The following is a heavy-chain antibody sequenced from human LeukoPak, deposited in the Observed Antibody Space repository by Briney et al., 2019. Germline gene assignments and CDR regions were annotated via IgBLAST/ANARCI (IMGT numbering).Heavy chain of an antibody. D-gene: IGHD3-9*01. CDR1: GGSFSGYY. Sequence: PSETLSLTCAVYGGSFSGYYWSWIRQPPGKGLEWIGEINHSGSTNYNPSLKSRVTISVDTSKNQFSLKLSSVTAADTAAYYCARCHILTGYYSRWGQGTLVTVSS. V-gene: IGHV4-34*01. CDR2: INHSGST. CDR3: ARCHILTGYYSR. J-gene: IGHJ4*02.